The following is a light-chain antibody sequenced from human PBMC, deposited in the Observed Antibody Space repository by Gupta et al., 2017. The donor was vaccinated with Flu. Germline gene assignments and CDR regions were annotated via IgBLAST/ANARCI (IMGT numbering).Light chain of an antibody. J-gene: IGLJ3*02. Sequence: SGLTQPASVSGSPGQSITISCTGTSLDIGTYNYVSWYQQHPGKAPKLMIYEVTNRPSGVSDRFSGSKFGNTASLTISGLQGEDEAHYYCTSFTTSSTWVFGGGTKMTVL. V-gene: IGLV2-14*03. CDR3: TSFTTSSTWV. CDR1: SLDIGTYNY. CDR2: EVT.